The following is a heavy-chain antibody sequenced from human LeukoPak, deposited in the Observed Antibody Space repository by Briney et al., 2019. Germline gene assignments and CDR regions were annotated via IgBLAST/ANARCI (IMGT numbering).Heavy chain of an antibody. CDR2: ISTDASST. V-gene: IGHV3-74*01. J-gene: IGHJ4*02. CDR1: GFTFSSYW. CDR3: TGHHQAYSRTY. D-gene: IGHD4-11*01. Sequence: PGGSLRLSCAGSGFTFSSYWMHWVRQAPGKGLVWVSRISTDASSTTYAGSVKGRFTISRDNAKDTLYLQMNSLRAEDTAVYYCTGHHQAYSRTYWGQGTLVTVSS.